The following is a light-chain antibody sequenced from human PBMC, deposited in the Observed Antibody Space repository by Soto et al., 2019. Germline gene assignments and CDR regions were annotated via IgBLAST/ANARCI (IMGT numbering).Light chain of an antibody. CDR2: GNS. V-gene: IGLV1-40*01. CDR1: SSNIGAGYD. Sequence: QSVLTQPPSVYGAPGQRVTISCTGSSSNIGAGYDVHWYQQLPGTPPKLHLYGNSNRPSGVPDRFSGSKSGTSASLAIPGLQAEDEADYYCQSYDSSLSGWVFGGGTKVTVL. CDR3: QSYDSSLSGWV. J-gene: IGLJ3*02.